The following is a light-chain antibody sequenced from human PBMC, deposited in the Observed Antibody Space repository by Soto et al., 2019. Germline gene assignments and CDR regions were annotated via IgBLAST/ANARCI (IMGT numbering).Light chain of an antibody. CDR2: EVS. Sequence: QSALTQPPSASGSPGQSVTISCTGTSSDVGNYNYVSWYQQHPGKAPKLMIYEVSKRPSGVPDRFSGSKSGNTAYLTVSGLQAEDEADYYCSSYAGSNNFVFXSGTKVTVL. V-gene: IGLV2-8*01. CDR1: SSDVGNYNY. CDR3: SSYAGSNNFV. J-gene: IGLJ1*01.